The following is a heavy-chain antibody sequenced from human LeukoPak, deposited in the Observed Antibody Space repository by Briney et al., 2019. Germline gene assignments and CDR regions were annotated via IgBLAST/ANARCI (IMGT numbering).Heavy chain of an antibody. V-gene: IGHV3-30-3*01. CDR2: ISYDGSNK. Sequence: GGSLRLSCAASGFTFSSYAMHWVRQAPGKGLEWVAVISYDGSNKYYADSVKGRFTISRDNSKNTLYLQMNSLRAEDTALYYCASVVYDFWSAYDYWGQGTLVTVSS. J-gene: IGHJ4*02. CDR3: ASVVYDFWSAYDY. CDR1: GFTFSSYA. D-gene: IGHD3-3*01.